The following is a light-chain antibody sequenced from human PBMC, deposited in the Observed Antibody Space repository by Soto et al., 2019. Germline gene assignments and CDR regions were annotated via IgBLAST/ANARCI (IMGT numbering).Light chain of an antibody. CDR3: QTWGSGIVV. Sequence: QSVLTQSPSASASLGASVKLTCTLSSGHSNYAIAWHQQQSEKGPRYLMKLNSDGSHNKGDGIPDRFSGSSSGAERYLTISSLQSEDEADYSCQTWGSGIVVFGGGTKLTVL. V-gene: IGLV4-69*01. CDR2: LNSDGSH. J-gene: IGLJ2*01. CDR1: SGHSNYA.